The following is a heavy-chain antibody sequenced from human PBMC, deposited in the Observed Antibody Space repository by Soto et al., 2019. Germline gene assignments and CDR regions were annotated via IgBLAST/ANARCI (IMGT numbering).Heavy chain of an antibody. Sequence: SETLSLTCTVSGGSISSSSFHWGWIRQPPGKGLEWIGSIYYSGSTHYNPSLKSRVTISVDTSKNQFSLKLSSVTAADTAVYYCASPKIAFYNWFDPWGQGTLVTVSS. CDR3: ASPKIAFYNWFDP. CDR2: IYYSGST. V-gene: IGHV4-39*01. CDR1: GGSISSSSFH. D-gene: IGHD3-3*02. J-gene: IGHJ5*02.